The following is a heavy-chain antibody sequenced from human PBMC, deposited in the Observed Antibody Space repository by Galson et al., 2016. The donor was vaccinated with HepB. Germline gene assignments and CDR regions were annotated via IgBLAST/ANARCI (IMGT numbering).Heavy chain of an antibody. Sequence: SLRLSCAASGFTFSCCGMHWVRQAPGKGLEWVAVTWHDGSDERYADFVKGRFTISRDNSKNTLYLYMNNLRAEDTAVYYCARPSSHLEVVGGDAFDIWGQGTLVTVSS. V-gene: IGHV3-33*08. CDR2: TWHDGSDE. D-gene: IGHD4-23*01. J-gene: IGHJ3*02. CDR1: GFTFSCCG. CDR3: ARPSSHLEVVGGDAFDI.